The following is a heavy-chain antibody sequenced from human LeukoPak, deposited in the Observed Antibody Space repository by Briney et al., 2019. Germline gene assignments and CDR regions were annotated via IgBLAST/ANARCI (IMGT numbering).Heavy chain of an antibody. CDR3: ARGITMVRGVTDKYYFDY. J-gene: IGHJ4*02. CDR2: ISAYNGNT. V-gene: IGHV1-18*01. Sequence: ASVKVSCKASGYTFTSYGISWVRQAPGQGLEWMGWISAYNGNTNYAQKLQGRVTVTTDTSTSTAYMELRSLRSDDTAVYYCARGITMVRGVTDKYYFDYWGQGTLVTVSS. D-gene: IGHD3-10*01. CDR1: GYTFTSYG.